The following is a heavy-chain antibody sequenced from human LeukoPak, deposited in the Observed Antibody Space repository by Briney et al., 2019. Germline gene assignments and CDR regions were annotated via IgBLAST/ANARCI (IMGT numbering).Heavy chain of an antibody. Sequence: SETLSLTCTVSSGSVNSYYWSWIRQPPGKGLEWIGYIYYSGSTNYNPSLKSRVTISVDTSKDQFSLKLSSVTAADTAVYYCARVPAAPRLYMDVWGQGTTVIVSS. CDR2: IYYSGST. J-gene: IGHJ6*02. V-gene: IGHV4-59*02. CDR1: SGSVNSYY. CDR3: ARVPAAPRLYMDV. D-gene: IGHD2-2*01.